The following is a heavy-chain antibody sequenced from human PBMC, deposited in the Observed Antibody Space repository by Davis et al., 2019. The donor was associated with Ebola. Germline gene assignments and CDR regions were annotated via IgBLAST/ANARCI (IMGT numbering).Heavy chain of an antibody. CDR2: IYHSGST. Sequence: SETLSLTCAVSGGSNSSSNWWSWVRQPPGKGLEWIGEIYHSGSTNYNPSLKSRVTISVDKSKNQFSLKLSSVTAADTAVYYCAINSYCSGGSCPRDYWGQGTLVTVSS. CDR3: AINSYCSGGSCPRDY. D-gene: IGHD2-15*01. V-gene: IGHV4-4*02. J-gene: IGHJ4*02. CDR1: GGSNSSSNW.